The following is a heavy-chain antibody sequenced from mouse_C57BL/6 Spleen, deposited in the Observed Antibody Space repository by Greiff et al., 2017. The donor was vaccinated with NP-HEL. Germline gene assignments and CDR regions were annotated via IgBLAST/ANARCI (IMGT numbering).Heavy chain of an antibody. Sequence: EVKLVESGGGLVQPGGSLKLSCAASGFTFSDYYMYWVRQTPEKRLEWVAYISNGGGSTYYPDTVKGRFTISRDNAKNTLYRQMSRLKSEDTAMYYCARHGSYYSNYGWYFDVWGTGTTVTVSS. J-gene: IGHJ1*03. D-gene: IGHD2-5*01. V-gene: IGHV5-12*01. CDR2: ISNGGGST. CDR1: GFTFSDYY. CDR3: ARHGSYYSNYGWYFDV.